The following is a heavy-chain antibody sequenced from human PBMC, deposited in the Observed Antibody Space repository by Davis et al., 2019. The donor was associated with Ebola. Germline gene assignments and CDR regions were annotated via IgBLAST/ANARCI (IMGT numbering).Heavy chain of an antibody. CDR1: GYSFTSYW. Sequence: PGGSLRLSCKGSGYSFTSYWISWVRQMPGKGLEWMGRIDPSDSYTNYSPSFQGHVTISADKSISTAYLQWSSLKASDTAMYHCARGNYDFWSGYYIGFDYWGQGTLVTVSS. J-gene: IGHJ4*02. CDR2: IDPSDSYT. CDR3: ARGNYDFWSGYYIGFDY. D-gene: IGHD3-3*01. V-gene: IGHV5-10-1*01.